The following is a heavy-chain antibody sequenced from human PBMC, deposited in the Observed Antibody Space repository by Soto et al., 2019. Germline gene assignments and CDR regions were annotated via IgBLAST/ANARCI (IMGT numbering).Heavy chain of an antibody. Sequence: SETLSLTCTVSGGSISSYYWSWIRQPPGKGLEWIGYIYYSGSTNYNPSLKSQVTISVDTSKNQFSLKLSSVTAADTAVYYCALTTVTPIYNWFDPWGQGTLVTVSS. CDR3: ALTTVTPIYNWFDP. V-gene: IGHV4-59*01. CDR1: GGSISSYY. D-gene: IGHD4-17*01. CDR2: IYYSGST. J-gene: IGHJ5*02.